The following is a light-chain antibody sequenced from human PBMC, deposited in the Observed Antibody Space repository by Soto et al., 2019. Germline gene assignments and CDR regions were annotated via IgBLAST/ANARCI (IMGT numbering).Light chain of an antibody. CDR3: QQRSYLFT. CDR2: DAS. J-gene: IGKJ4*01. Sequence: PEERATLSCRASQSISSSLAWYQRKPGQAPRLLIYDASNRATGIPARFSGSGSGTDFTLTISSLEPEDSAVYYCQQRSYLFTFGGGTKVDIK. CDR1: QSISSS. V-gene: IGKV3-11*01.